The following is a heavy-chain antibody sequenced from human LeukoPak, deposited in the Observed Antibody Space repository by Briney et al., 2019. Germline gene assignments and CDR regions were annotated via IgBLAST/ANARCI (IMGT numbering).Heavy chain of an antibody. J-gene: IGHJ3*02. CDR1: GFTFSSYS. CDR2: ISSSSSYI. D-gene: IGHD2-21*01. CDR3: AKEGLKSDGAFDI. Sequence: GGSLRLSCAASGFTFSSYSMNWVRQAPGKGLEWVSSISSSSSYIYYADSVKGRFTISRDNSKNTLYLQMNSLRAEDTAVYYCAKEGLKSDGAFDIWGQGTMVTVSS. V-gene: IGHV3-21*01.